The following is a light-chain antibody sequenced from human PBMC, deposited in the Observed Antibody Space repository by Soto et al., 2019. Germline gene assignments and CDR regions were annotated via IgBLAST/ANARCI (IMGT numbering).Light chain of an antibody. J-gene: IGKJ4*01. CDR2: AAS. CDR1: QGISSY. V-gene: IGKV1-9*01. Sequence: DIQLTQSPSFLSASVGDRVTITCRASQGISSYLAWYQQKPGKAPKLLIYAASTLQSGVPSRFSGSGSGTEFTLTISSLQPEDFATYYCQQVNSHPRTFGGGTKVEI. CDR3: QQVNSHPRT.